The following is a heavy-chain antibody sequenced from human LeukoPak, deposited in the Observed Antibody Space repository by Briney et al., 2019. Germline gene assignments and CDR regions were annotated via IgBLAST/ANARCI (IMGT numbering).Heavy chain of an antibody. Sequence: SETLSLTCTVSGGSISSSSYYWGWIRQPPGKGLEWIGSIYYSGSTYYNPSLKSRVTISVDTSKNQFSLKLSSVTAADTAVYYCARDSMTGTYYYDSSGYPVDYWGQGTLVTVSS. V-gene: IGHV4-39*07. CDR2: IYYSGST. CDR3: ARDSMTGTYYYDSSGYPVDY. D-gene: IGHD3-22*01. CDR1: GGSISSSSYY. J-gene: IGHJ4*02.